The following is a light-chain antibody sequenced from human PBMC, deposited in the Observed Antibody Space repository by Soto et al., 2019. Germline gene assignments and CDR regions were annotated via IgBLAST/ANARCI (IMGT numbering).Light chain of an antibody. CDR1: QDISNY. V-gene: IGKV1-33*01. J-gene: IGKJ5*01. CDR2: DAS. CDR3: QQYHSLIT. Sequence: MQMTQSPSSLSASVGDRVTITGQASQDISNYLNWYQQKPGKAPKLLISDASRLETGVPSRFSGRGSGTDFTFTISSLQPEDIATYYCQQYHSLITFGRGTRLEIK.